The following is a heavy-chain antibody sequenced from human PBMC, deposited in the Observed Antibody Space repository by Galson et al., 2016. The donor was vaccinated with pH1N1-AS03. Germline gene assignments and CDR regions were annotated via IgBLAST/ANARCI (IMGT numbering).Heavy chain of an antibody. CDR3: ARLYDVWSGSPSVDY. CDR1: GGSITINY. CDR2: ISYSGFT. Sequence: TLSLTCTVSGGSITINYWIWIRQPPGKGLEWIGYISYSGFTNYNPSLKSRVTISVDTSKNQFSLKLSSVTAADTAVYFCARLYDVWSGSPSVDYWGQGTLVTVSS. J-gene: IGHJ4*02. D-gene: IGHD3-3*01. V-gene: IGHV4-59*01.